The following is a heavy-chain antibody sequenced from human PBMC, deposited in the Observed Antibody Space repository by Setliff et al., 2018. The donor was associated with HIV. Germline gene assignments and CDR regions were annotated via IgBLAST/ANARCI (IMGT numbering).Heavy chain of an antibody. V-gene: IGHV4-30-4*08. CDR1: GASISSGDYY. J-gene: IGHJ3*02. CDR2: IYYSGST. D-gene: IGHD5-12*01. CDR3: ARYTRSGLEAFDI. Sequence: SETLSLTCTVSGASISSGDYYWSWIRQPPGKDLEWIGYIYYSGSTHYNPSLKGRVSISTDTSKNQFSLRLTSVTAADTALYYCARYTRSGLEAFDIWGPGTMVTVSS.